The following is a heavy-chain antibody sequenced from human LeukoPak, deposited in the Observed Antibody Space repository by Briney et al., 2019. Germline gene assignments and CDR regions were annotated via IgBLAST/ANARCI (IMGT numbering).Heavy chain of an antibody. J-gene: IGHJ4*02. CDR3: ARDSGYSGSWYPHFDY. CDR2: ISAYNGNT. CDR1: GYTFTSYG. Sequence: GASVKVSCKASGYTFTSYGISWVRQAPGQGPEWMGWISAYNGNTNYAQKLQGRVTMTTDTSTSTAYMELRSLRSDDTAVYYCARDSGYSGSWYPHFDYWGQGTLVTVSS. D-gene: IGHD6-13*01. V-gene: IGHV1-18*01.